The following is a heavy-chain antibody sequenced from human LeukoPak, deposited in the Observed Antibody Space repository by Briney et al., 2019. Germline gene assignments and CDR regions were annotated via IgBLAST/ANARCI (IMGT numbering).Heavy chain of an antibody. CDR3: ARTSYGDYDPYYFDY. Sequence: PGGSLRLSCAASGFTFSSYSMNWVRQAPGKGLEWVSYISSSSTIYYADSVKGRFTISRDNAKNSLYLQMNSLRAEDTAVYYCARTSYGDYDPYYFDYWGQGTLVTVSS. CDR1: GFTFSSYS. CDR2: ISSSSTI. J-gene: IGHJ4*02. D-gene: IGHD4-17*01. V-gene: IGHV3-48*01.